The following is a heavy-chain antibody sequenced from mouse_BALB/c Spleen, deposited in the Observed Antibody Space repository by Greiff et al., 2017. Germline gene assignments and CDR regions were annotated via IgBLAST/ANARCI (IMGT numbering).Heavy chain of an antibody. J-gene: IGHJ4*01. V-gene: IGHV2-6-7*01. Sequence: QVHVKQSGPGLVAPSQSLSITCTVSGFSLTGYGVNWVRQPPGKGLEWLGMIWGDGSTDYNSALKSRLSISKDNSKSQVFLKMNSLQTDDTARYYCARDLDDGYPSYAMDYWGQGTSVTVSS. D-gene: IGHD2-3*01. CDR1: GFSLTGYG. CDR3: ARDLDDGYPSYAMDY. CDR2: IWGDGST.